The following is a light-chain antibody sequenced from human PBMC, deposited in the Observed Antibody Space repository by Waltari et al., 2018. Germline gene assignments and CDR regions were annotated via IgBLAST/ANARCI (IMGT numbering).Light chain of an antibody. J-gene: IGLJ3*02. CDR2: RND. CDR3: AAWVDSLREV. CDR1: SSNIGSNY. Sequence: QSVLTQPPSASGTPGQRVTISCSGSSSNIGSNYVYWYQQLPGTAPKLLIYRNDQRPSGVPDRFSGSKSGTSASLAISGLRSEDEANYYCAAWVDSLREVFGGGTRLTVL. V-gene: IGLV1-47*01.